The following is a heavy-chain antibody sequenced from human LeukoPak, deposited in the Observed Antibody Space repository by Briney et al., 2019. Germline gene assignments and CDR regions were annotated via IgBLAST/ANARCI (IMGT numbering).Heavy chain of an antibody. CDR1: GYTFTGYY. Sequence: GASVKVSCKASGYTFTGYYMHWVRQAPGQGLEWMGWINPNSGGTNYAQKFQGRVTMTRDTSTSTAYMELSSLRSEDTAIYYCARSGFGSGISFDPWGQGTLVTVSS. CDR3: ARSGFGSGISFDP. J-gene: IGHJ5*02. CDR2: INPNSGGT. V-gene: IGHV1-2*02. D-gene: IGHD3-10*01.